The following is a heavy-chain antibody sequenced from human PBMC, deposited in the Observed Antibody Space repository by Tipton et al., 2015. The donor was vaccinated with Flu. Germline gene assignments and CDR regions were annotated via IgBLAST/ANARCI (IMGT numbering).Heavy chain of an antibody. D-gene: IGHD2-8*01. Sequence: GSLRLSCEASGFFFNSYAMNWVRQAPGKGPEWVASVSGIDGRTYYADSVKGRVTISRDNSKNTVYLQINRLRVDDTAVYYCARDGQIWQEVVPHRSPHLGSLYYFDYWGQGTRVTVSS. J-gene: IGHJ4*02. CDR3: ARDGQIWQEVVPHRSPHLGSLYYFDY. V-gene: IGHV3-23*01. CDR2: VSGIDGRT. CDR1: GFFFNSYA.